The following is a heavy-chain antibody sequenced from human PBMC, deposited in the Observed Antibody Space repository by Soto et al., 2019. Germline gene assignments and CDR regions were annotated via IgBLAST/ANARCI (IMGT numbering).Heavy chain of an antibody. J-gene: IGHJ4*02. CDR1: GASITGSSY. Sequence: SETLSLTCTVSGASITGSSYWSWIRQPAGKGLEWIGRFSLSGTTNYNPSLRSRVTMSADVSKNQFSLRLTSVTAADTALYYCARGMTPPGAPAWYYFDSWGQGTLVTVSS. V-gene: IGHV4-4*07. CDR3: ARGMTPPGAPAWYYFDS. D-gene: IGHD2-8*02. CDR2: FSLSGTT.